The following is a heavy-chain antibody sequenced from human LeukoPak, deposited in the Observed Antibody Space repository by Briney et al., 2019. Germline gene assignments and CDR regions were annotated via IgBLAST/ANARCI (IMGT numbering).Heavy chain of an antibody. D-gene: IGHD2-2*01. CDR1: GFTLSRYA. CDR2: ISYDGSNK. Sequence: GGSLRLSCAASGFTLSRYAMHWVRQAPGKGLEWVAVISYDGSNKYYADSVKGRFTISRDTSKSTLYLQVNSLRPEDTAVYYCAREDHVSCCYPRFAMDVWGQGTTVTVSS. CDR3: AREDHVSCCYPRFAMDV. V-gene: IGHV3-30-3*01. J-gene: IGHJ6*02.